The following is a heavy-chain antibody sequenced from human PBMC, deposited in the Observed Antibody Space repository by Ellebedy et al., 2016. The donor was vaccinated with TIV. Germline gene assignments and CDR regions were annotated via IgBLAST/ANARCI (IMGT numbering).Heavy chain of an antibody. J-gene: IGHJ5*02. Sequence: GESLKISCTGFGFIFANYWIAWVRQMPGKGLEWMGIIDAGDSETRYSPSFQGHVTISVDKSISTAYLQWSSLRASDTAMYYCARRYSSGPNWFDPWGQGTLVTVSS. CDR1: GFIFANYW. CDR2: IDAGDSET. D-gene: IGHD2-15*01. CDR3: ARRYSSGPNWFDP. V-gene: IGHV5-51*01.